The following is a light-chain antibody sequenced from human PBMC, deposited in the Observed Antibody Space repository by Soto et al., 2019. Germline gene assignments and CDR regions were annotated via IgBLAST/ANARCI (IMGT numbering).Light chain of an antibody. CDR2: EVT. CDR3: SSYTTSSTVV. V-gene: IGLV2-14*02. CDR1: ISDIGTYNL. Sequence: QSVLTQPASVSGSPGQSITISCTGSISDIGTYNLVSWLQQHPGKAPKLMIYEVTSRPSGVSNRFSGSKSGNTASLTISGLQPEDEAEYYCSSYTTSSTVVFGTGTKVTVL. J-gene: IGLJ1*01.